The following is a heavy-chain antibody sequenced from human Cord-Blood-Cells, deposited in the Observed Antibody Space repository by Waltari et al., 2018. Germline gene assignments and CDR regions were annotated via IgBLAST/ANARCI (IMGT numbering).Heavy chain of an antibody. Sequence: QVQLVQSGAEVKKPGSSVKVSCKASGGTFSSYAISWVRQAPGQGLEWMGGIIPIFGTANYAQKVRGRVTITADDSTSTADMELGSVRSEDTAVYYCARDRGDVVVVAATRAFDIWGQGTMVTVSS. D-gene: IGHD2-15*01. CDR3: ARDRGDVVVVAATRAFDI. CDR1: GGTFSSYA. CDR2: IIPIFGTA. J-gene: IGHJ3*02. V-gene: IGHV1-69*01.